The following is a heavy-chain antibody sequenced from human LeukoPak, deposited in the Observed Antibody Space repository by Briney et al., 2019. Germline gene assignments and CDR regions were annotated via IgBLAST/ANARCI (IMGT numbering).Heavy chain of an antibody. CDR3: TTEALWFGELFFDF. V-gene: IGHV3-15*01. J-gene: IGHJ4*02. CDR1: GFTFSNAW. CDR2: IKSKTDGGTT. Sequence: GGSLRLSCGASGFTFSNAWMSWVRQAPGKGLEWVGRIKSKTDGGTTDYAAPVKGKFNISRDDSKHTLYLQMNSLKTEDTAVYYCTTEALWFGELFFDFWGQGTLVTVSS. D-gene: IGHD3-10*01.